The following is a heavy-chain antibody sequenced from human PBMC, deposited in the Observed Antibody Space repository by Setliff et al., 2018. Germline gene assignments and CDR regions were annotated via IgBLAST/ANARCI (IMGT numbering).Heavy chain of an antibody. J-gene: IGHJ4*02. CDR3: ARSSGPRVVLAADYDY. V-gene: IGHV1-18*01. CDR2: ISPYNGNT. D-gene: IGHD5-12*01. Sequence: ASVKVSCKTSGYNFITTGISWVRQAPGQGPEWMGCISPYNGNTNYAQKFQDRVTMTTDTSTGTAYMEVRSLRSDDTAQYYCARSSGPRVVLAADYDYWGQGTLVTVSS. CDR1: GYNFITTG.